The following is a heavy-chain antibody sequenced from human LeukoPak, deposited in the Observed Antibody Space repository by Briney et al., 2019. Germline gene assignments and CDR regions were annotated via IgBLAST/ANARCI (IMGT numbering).Heavy chain of an antibody. D-gene: IGHD3-3*01. CDR1: GGSISSSSYY. V-gene: IGHV4-39*01. CDR3: ARGGHDFWPDY. J-gene: IGHJ4*02. CDR2: IYYSGST. Sequence: PSETLSLTCTVSGGSISSSSYYWGWIRQPPGKGLEWIGSIYYSGSTYYNPSLKSRVTISVDTSKNQFSLKLSSVTAADTAVYYCARGGHDFWPDYWGQGTLVTVSS.